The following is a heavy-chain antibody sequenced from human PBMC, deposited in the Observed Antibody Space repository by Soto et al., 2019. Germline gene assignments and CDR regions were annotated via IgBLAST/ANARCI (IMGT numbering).Heavy chain of an antibody. CDR2: INHSGSA. CDR1: GGSFRGYI. Sequence: SETLSLTCEIYGGSFRGYIWTWIRQTPGKGLQWIGQINHSGSANYNPSLKSRVTISVHTSNSQFSLELSSVTAADTAVYYCVSGFITGSQYSGGWYYFDSWGQATQVSVSS. CDR3: VSGFITGSQYSGGWYYFDS. D-gene: IGHD1-26*01. V-gene: IGHV4-34*01. J-gene: IGHJ4*02.